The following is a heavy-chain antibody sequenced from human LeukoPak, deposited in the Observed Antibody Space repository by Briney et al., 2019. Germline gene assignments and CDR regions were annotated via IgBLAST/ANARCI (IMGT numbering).Heavy chain of an antibody. D-gene: IGHD5-18*01. V-gene: IGHV1-69*13. CDR2: IIPIFGTA. J-gene: IGHJ4*02. CDR1: GGTFSSYA. Sequence: ASVKVSCKASGGTFSSYAISWVRQAPGQGLEWMGGIIPIFGTANYAQKFQGRVTITADESTSTAYMELSSLRSEDTAVYYCATVVRGYKYIYWGQGTLVTVSS. CDR3: ATVVRGYKYIY.